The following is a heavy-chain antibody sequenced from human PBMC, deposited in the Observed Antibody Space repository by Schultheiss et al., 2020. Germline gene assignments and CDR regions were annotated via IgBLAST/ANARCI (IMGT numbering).Heavy chain of an antibody. Sequence: GSLRLSCAASGFTFSSYAMHWVRQAPGKGLEWVAVISYDGSNKYYADSVKGRFTISRDNSKNTLYLQMNSLRAEDTAVYYCARRAGYSSSWYGVRNWFDPWGQGTLVTVSS. D-gene: IGHD6-13*01. CDR2: ISYDGSNK. J-gene: IGHJ5*02. CDR1: GFTFSSYA. V-gene: IGHV3-30*04. CDR3: ARRAGYSSSWYGVRNWFDP.